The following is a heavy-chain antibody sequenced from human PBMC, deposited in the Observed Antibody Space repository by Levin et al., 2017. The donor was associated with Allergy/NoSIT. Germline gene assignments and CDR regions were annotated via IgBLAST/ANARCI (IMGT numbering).Heavy chain of an antibody. CDR1: GGTFSSYA. CDR2: IIPIFGTA. CDR3: ARLLGGVIDQYYFDY. J-gene: IGHJ4*02. Sequence: GASVKVSCKASGGTFSSYAISWVRQAPGQGLEWMGGIIPIFGTANYAQKFQGRVTITADESTSTAYMELSSLRSEDTAVYYCARLLGGVIDQYYFDYWGQGTLVTVSS. V-gene: IGHV1-69*13. D-gene: IGHD3-16*02.